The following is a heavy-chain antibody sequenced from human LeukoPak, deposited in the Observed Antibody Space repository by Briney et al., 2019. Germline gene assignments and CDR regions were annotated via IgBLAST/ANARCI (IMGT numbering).Heavy chain of an antibody. J-gene: IGHJ4*02. D-gene: IGHD3-22*01. V-gene: IGHV5-51*01. Sequence: GESLKISCKGSGYTFSNYWIGWVRQMPGKGLEWMGIIYPGDSDARYSPSFQGQVTISADKSINTAYLQWSSLKASDTAMYYCARRAYYYDTSGPCDYWGQGTLVTVSS. CDR2: IYPGDSDA. CDR1: GYTFSNYW. CDR3: ARRAYYYDTSGPCDY.